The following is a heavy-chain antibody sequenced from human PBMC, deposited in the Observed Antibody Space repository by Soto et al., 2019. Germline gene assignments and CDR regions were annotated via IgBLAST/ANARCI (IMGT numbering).Heavy chain of an antibody. CDR1: GYAFSQFY. D-gene: IGHD4-17*01. J-gene: IGHJ6*03. V-gene: IGHV1-2*04. Sequence: QVKLVQSGAEVKKPGASVKVSCKASGYAFSQFYIHWMRQAPGQGLEWMAWINPNSGRTKIAQNFQGWVTMTRDTSIKTVYKEVSGLRSDATAVYYCARESGGTTATLDYYYFYVDVWGKGTTVTVSS. CDR3: ARESGGTTATLDYYYFYVDV. CDR2: INPNSGRT.